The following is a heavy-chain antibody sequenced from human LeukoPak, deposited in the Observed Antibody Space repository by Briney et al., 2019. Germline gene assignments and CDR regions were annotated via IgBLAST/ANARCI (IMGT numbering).Heavy chain of an antibody. D-gene: IGHD3-22*01. J-gene: IGHJ4*02. V-gene: IGHV3-30*02. CDR2: IPYDGAYK. CDR3: AKRDSKSSGYSFDH. CDR1: GFTFSSYG. Sequence: GGSLRLSCAASGFTFSSYGMHWVRQAPGKGVEWVAFIPYDGAYKYYADSVKGRFTISRDDSKNMVYLQVNSLRPEDTAVYYCAKRDSKSSGYSFDHWGQGTLVTVSS.